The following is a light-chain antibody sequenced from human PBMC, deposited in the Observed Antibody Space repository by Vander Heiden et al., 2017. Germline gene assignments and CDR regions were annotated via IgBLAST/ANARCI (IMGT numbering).Light chain of an antibody. V-gene: IGLV3-21*02. CDR1: NIGSRS. CDR3: QVWDSDIDHYV. CDR2: DDS. Sequence: SYVLTQPPSVSVAPGQTSTITCGGNNIGSRSVHWYQQNPGQAPVLVVYDDSDRPSGIPERFSGSNSGNTATLTISRVEAWDEADYYCQVWDSDIDHYVFGAGTKVTVL. J-gene: IGLJ1*01.